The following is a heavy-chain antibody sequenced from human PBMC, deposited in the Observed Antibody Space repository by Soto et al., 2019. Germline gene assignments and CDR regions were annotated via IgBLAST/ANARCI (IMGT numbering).Heavy chain of an antibody. J-gene: IGHJ6*02. D-gene: IGHD2-21*02. CDR3: ARASPPYCGGDCYNPYGMDV. CDR1: GGTFSSYA. V-gene: IGHV1-69*13. CDR2: IIPIFGTA. Sequence: SVKVSCKASGGTFSSYAISWVRQAPGQGLEWMGGIIPIFGTANYAQKFQGRVTITADESTSTAYMELSSLRSEDTAVYYCARASPPYCGGDCYNPYGMDVWGQGTTVTVSS.